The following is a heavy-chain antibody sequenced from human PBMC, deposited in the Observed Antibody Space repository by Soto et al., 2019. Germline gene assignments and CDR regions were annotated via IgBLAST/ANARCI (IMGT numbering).Heavy chain of an antibody. J-gene: IGHJ4*02. D-gene: IGHD2-21*02. Sequence: QVQLVQAGAEVKKPGASVKVSCKAYGHTFTSYGITWVRQAPGQGLEWMGWISAYNGNTNYAQKFQGRVTMTTDTSTSTAYMGLRSLRSDDTAVYYCARGDVVVTATTFDYWGQGTLVTVSS. CDR3: ARGDVVVTATTFDY. CDR2: ISAYNGNT. V-gene: IGHV1-18*01. CDR1: GHTFTSYG.